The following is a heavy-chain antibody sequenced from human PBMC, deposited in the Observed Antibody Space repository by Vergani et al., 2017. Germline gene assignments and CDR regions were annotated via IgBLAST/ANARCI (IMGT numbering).Heavy chain of an antibody. CDR3: AKASSGWFPYYFDY. CDR2: ISWNSGSI. D-gene: IGHD6-19*01. J-gene: IGHJ4*02. V-gene: IGHV3-9*01. CDR1: GFTFDDYA. Sequence: EVQLLESGGGLVQPGGSLRLSCAASGFTFDDYAMHWVRQAPGKGLEWVSGISWNSGSIGYADSVKGRFTISRDNAKNSLYLQMNSLRAEDTALYYCAKASSGWFPYYFDYWGQGTLVTVSS.